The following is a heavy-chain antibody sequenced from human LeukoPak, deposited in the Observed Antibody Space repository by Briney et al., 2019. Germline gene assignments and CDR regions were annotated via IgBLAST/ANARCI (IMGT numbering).Heavy chain of an antibody. Sequence: SVKVSCKASGGTFSSYAISWVRQAPGQGLEWMGRIIPIFGTANYAQKFQGRVTITTDESTRTAYMELSILRSEDTAVYYCARGDTGSSWPIYYYYYMDVWGKGTTVTVSS. V-gene: IGHV1-69*05. D-gene: IGHD6-6*01. CDR2: IIPIFGTA. J-gene: IGHJ6*03. CDR1: GGTFSSYA. CDR3: ARGDTGSSWPIYYYYYMDV.